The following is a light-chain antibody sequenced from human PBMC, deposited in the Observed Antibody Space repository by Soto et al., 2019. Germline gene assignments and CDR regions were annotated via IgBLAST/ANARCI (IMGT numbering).Light chain of an antibody. J-gene: IGLJ1*01. CDR1: SSDVGGYNY. CDR3: RSYTCSSTLLYV. Sequence: QSALTQPASVSGSPGQSITISCTGTSSDVGGYNYVSWYQQHPGKAPKLMIYDVSNRPSGVSNRFSGSKSGNTASLTISGLQAEDEADYCCRSYTCSSTLLYVFGTGTKVTVL. CDR2: DVS. V-gene: IGLV2-14*01.